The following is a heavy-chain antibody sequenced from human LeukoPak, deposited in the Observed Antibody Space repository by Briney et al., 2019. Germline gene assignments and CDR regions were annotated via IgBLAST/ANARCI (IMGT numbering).Heavy chain of an antibody. Sequence: SETLSLTCTVSGGSISSYYWSWIRQPAGKGLEWIGRIYTSGSTNYNPSLKSRVTMSVDTSKNQFSLKLSSVTAADTAFYYCATLQRDWPVDYRGHGTLVTVSS. D-gene: IGHD1-1*01. J-gene: IGHJ4*01. CDR2: IYTSGST. CDR3: ATLQRDWPVDY. CDR1: GGSISSYY. V-gene: IGHV4-4*07.